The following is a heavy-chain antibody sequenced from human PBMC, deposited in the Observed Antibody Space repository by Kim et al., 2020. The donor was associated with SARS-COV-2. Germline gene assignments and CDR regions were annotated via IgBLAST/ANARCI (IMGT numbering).Heavy chain of an antibody. J-gene: IGHJ4*01. D-gene: IGHD2-15*01. CDR3: VRWGLTGVVAFDS. CDR1: GGSISSTSSY. Sequence: SETLSLICTVSGGSISSTSSYWGWIRRPPGKGLEWIGTVYYSGDTYYNPSFWNRVTISVDTSKNQFSLKLKSVTAADTAVYYCVRWGLTGVVAFDSWGHGTLVTVSS. V-gene: IGHV4-39*01. CDR2: VYYSGDT.